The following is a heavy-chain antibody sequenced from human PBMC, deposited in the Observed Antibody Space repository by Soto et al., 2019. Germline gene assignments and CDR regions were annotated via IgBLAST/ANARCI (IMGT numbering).Heavy chain of an antibody. CDR1: GFTFSSYW. D-gene: IGHD6-13*01. J-gene: IGHJ6*02. CDR3: ARIAATGRGWDV. V-gene: IGHV3-7*01. Sequence: EVQLVESGGGLVQPGGSLRLSCVDSGFTFSSYWVRWVRQAPVKGLEWVGNIKQDGSEENYVDSLKGRFTISRDNAKKSMYLQMNSLRAEDTAVYYCARIAATGRGWDVWGQGTTVVVSS. CDR2: IKQDGSEE.